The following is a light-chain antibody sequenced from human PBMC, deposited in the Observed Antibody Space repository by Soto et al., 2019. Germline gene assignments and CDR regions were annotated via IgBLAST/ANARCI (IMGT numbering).Light chain of an antibody. J-gene: IGLJ1*01. V-gene: IGLV2-14*01. CDR3: SSYTSSRAYV. CDR2: EVS. CDR1: SSDVGGYNY. Sequence: LTQPASVSGSPGQSITISCFGTSSDVGGYNYVSWYQQQSGKAPKLMIHEVSNRPSGVYNRFSGSKSGNTASLTISGLQAEDEADYYCSSYTSSRAYVFGIGTKLTVL.